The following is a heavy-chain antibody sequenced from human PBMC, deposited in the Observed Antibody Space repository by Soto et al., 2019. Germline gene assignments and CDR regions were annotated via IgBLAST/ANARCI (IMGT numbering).Heavy chain of an antibody. V-gene: IGHV3-48*02. D-gene: IGHD2-21*01. CDR3: AREGTYGGDWFGY. CDR1: GFTFSSYS. Sequence: EVQLVESGGGLVQPGGSLRLTCAASGFTFSSYSMTWVRQAPGKGLEWISFISGAGDIIFYADSLKGRFTISRDNARDSLYLQMHSLRDEDTAIYYCAREGTYGGDWFGYWGQGILVTVSS. J-gene: IGHJ5*01. CDR2: ISGAGDII.